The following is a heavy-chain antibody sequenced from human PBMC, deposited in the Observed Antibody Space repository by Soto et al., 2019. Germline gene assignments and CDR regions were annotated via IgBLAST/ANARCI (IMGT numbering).Heavy chain of an antibody. CDR1: GFTFSSYA. CDR3: AKDQLRFLEWLLSHDAFDI. Sequence: EVQLLESGGGLVQPGGSLRLSCAASGFTFSSYAMSWVRQAPGKGLEWVSAISGSGGSTYYADSVKGRFTISRDNSKNTLYLQMHSLRAEDTAVYYCAKDQLRFLEWLLSHDAFDIWGQGTMVTVSS. V-gene: IGHV3-23*01. J-gene: IGHJ3*02. D-gene: IGHD3-3*01. CDR2: ISGSGGST.